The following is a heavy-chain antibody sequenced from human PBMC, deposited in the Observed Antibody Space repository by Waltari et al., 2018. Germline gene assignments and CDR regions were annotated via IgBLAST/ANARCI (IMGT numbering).Heavy chain of an antibody. Sequence: EVQLVDSGGGLVQPGGRLRVSCAACGVSFASFGMSWIRQAPGKGLEWLPGISGGGESSYYPDSAKGRFTISRDNEKNIVYLQVSSLRGDDTATYFCARSSGYYSFSYWGQGTLVTVSS. V-gene: IGHV3-23*04. J-gene: IGHJ4*02. CDR2: ISGGGESS. CDR3: ARSSGYYSFSY. CDR1: GVSFASFG. D-gene: IGHD3-22*01.